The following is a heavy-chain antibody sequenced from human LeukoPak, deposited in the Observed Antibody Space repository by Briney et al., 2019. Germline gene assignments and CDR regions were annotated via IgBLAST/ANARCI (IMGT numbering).Heavy chain of an antibody. CDR1: GFTFSSYS. D-gene: IGHD5-12*01. CDR2: ISSSSSTI. V-gene: IGHV3-48*01. Sequence: GGSLRLSCAASGFTFSSYSMTWVRQAPGKGLEWVSYISSSSSTIYYADSVKGRFTISRDNAKNSLYLQMNSLRAEDTAVYYCARLPGRGYSGYGEEVDYWGQGTLVTVSS. J-gene: IGHJ4*02. CDR3: ARLPGRGYSGYGEEVDY.